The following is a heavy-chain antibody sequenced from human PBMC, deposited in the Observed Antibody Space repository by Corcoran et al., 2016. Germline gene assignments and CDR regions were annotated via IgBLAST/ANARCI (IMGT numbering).Heavy chain of an antibody. Sequence: EVQLVQSGAEVKKPGESLKISCKGSGYSFTSYWIGWVRQMPGKGLEWRGIIYPGDSDTRYSPAFQGQVTIAADKSISTAYLQWSSLRASNPAMEYCARRGGTYYYDSSGYYPPSYDFDYWGQGTLVTVSS. CDR1: GYSFTSYW. CDR2: IYPGDSDT. V-gene: IGHV5-51*01. CDR3: ARRGGTYYYDSSGYYPPSYDFDY. J-gene: IGHJ4*02. D-gene: IGHD3-22*01.